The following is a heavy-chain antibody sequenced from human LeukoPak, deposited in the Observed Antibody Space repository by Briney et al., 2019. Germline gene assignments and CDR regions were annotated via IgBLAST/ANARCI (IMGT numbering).Heavy chain of an antibody. J-gene: IGHJ4*02. D-gene: IGHD4-17*01. V-gene: IGHV3-7*03. CDR3: ARGQTTVTN. CDR2: IKQDGREK. Sequence: GGSLRLSCAASGFTFSSYWMSWVRQAPGTGLEWVANIKQDGREKYYLDSVKGRFTISRDNAKNSLYLQMNSLRAEDTAVYYCARGQTTVTNWGQGTLVTVSS. CDR1: GFTFSSYW.